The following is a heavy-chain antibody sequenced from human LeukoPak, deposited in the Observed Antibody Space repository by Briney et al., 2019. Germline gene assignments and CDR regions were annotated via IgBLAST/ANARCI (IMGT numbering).Heavy chain of an antibody. CDR2: ISGSGDST. Sequence: PGGSLRLSCAASGFIFSSYWMTWVRQAPGKGLEWVSSISGSGDSTFYADSVKGRFTISRDNSKNTLYLQMNSLRAEDTAVYYCAKDRGVGGTPNFDYWGQGTLVTVSS. D-gene: IGHD1-26*01. CDR3: AKDRGVGGTPNFDY. CDR1: GFIFSSYW. V-gene: IGHV3-23*01. J-gene: IGHJ4*02.